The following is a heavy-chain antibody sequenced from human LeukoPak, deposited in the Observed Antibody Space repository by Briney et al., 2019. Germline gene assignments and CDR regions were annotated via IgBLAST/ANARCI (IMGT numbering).Heavy chain of an antibody. J-gene: IGHJ5*02. Sequence: PGGSLILSCAASGFTFRSYLMHWVRQAPGKGLEWVAVISYEGSNKYYADSLKGRFTISRDNSKNTLYLQMNSLRSEDTAVYYCARDATGDGDLESWGQGTLVTVSP. V-gene: IGHV3-30*04. D-gene: IGHD4-17*01. CDR3: ARDATGDGDLES. CDR1: GFTFRSYL. CDR2: ISYEGSNK.